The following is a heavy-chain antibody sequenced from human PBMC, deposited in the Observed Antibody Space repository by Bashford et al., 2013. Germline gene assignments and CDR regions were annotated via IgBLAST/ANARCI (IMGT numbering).Heavy chain of an antibody. Sequence: SETLSLTCSVYGGSFSGYYWSWIRQPPGKGLEWIGEINHSGSTNYNPSLKSRVTISVDTSKNQFSLKLSSVTAADTAVYYCAREAYTYYYGSGSRYFDYWGQGTLVTVSS. J-gene: IGHJ4*02. CDR2: INHSGST. CDR3: AREAYTYYYGSGSRYFDY. CDR1: GGSFSGYY. V-gene: IGHV4-34*01. D-gene: IGHD3-10*01.